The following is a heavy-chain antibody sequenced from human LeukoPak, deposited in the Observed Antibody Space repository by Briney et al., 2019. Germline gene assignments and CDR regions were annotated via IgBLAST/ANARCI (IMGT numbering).Heavy chain of an antibody. CDR1: GGSISTSY. D-gene: IGHD6-13*01. Sequence: SETLSLTCTVSGGSISTSYWSWIRQPPGKGLEWIGYIFDSATTSYNPSLRGRPTITIDRSKSQFSLKLTSVSAADTAVYYCARAHPRHSSSWHFDYWGQGTLVTVSS. CDR2: IFDSATT. V-gene: IGHV4-59*12. J-gene: IGHJ4*02. CDR3: ARAHPRHSSSWHFDY.